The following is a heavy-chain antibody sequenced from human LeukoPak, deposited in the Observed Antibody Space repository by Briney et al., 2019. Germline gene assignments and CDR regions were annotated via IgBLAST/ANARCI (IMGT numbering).Heavy chain of an antibody. CDR3: ARSLWFGELDY. V-gene: IGHV3-53*01. CDR2: IYSGGST. Sequence: GGSLRLSCAASGFTVSSNYMSWVRRAPGKGLEWVSVIYSGGSTYYADSVKGRFTISRDNSKNTLYLQMNSLRAEDTAVYYCARSLWFGELDYWGQGTLVTVSS. CDR1: GFTVSSNY. J-gene: IGHJ4*02. D-gene: IGHD3-10*01.